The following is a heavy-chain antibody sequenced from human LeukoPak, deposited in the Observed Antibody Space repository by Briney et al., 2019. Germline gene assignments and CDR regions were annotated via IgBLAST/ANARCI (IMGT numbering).Heavy chain of an antibody. D-gene: IGHD3-22*01. Sequence: ASVKVSCKASGYTFTSYDINWVRQATGQGLEWMGWMSPNSGNTGYAQKFQGRVTMTRNTSISTAYMELSSLRSEDTAVYYCARVGLHSSGPTFGYWGQGTLVTVSS. CDR1: GYTFTSYD. J-gene: IGHJ4*02. CDR2: MSPNSGNT. V-gene: IGHV1-8*01. CDR3: ARVGLHSSGPTFGY.